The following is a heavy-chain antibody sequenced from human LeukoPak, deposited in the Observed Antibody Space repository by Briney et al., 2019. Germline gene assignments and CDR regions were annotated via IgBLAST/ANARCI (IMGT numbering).Heavy chain of an antibody. CDR2: IYPGDSDT. J-gene: IGHJ3*02. Sequence: GESLKISFKGSGYSFTSYWIGWVRQMPGKGLEWMGIIYPGDSDTRYSPSFQGQVTISADKSISTAYLQWSSLKASDTATYYCASGSSYCSSTSCFQYNSGYDFFNAFDIWGQGTMVTVSS. CDR1: GYSFTSYW. V-gene: IGHV5-51*01. D-gene: IGHD2-2*01. CDR3: ASGSSYCSSTSCFQYNSGYDFFNAFDI.